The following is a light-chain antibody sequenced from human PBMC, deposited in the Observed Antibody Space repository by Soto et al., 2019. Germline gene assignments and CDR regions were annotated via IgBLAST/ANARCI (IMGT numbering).Light chain of an antibody. CDR3: CSYAGSYSWV. V-gene: IGLV2-11*01. CDR2: DVS. J-gene: IGLJ3*02. CDR1: SSDVGGYNY. Sequence: QSALTQPRSVSGAPGQSVTISCTGTSSDVGGYNYVSWYPQHPGKAPKLMIYDVSKRPAGVPDRFSGSKSGNTASLTISGLQAEDDADYYCCSYAGSYSWVVGGGTKLTVL.